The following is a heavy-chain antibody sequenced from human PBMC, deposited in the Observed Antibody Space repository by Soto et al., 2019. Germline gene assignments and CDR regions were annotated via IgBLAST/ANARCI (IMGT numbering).Heavy chain of an antibody. CDR1: GFTFSNAW. CDR2: IKSKTDGGST. J-gene: IGHJ4*02. D-gene: IGHD3-10*01. CDR3: TTDTYYYGSGSYFDY. Sequence: GGSLRLSCAASGFTFSNAWMSWVRQAPGKGLEWVGRIKSKTDGGSTDYAALVKGRFTISRDDSKNTLYLQMNSLKTEDTAVYYCTTDTYYYGSGSYFDYWGQGTLVTVSS. V-gene: IGHV3-15*01.